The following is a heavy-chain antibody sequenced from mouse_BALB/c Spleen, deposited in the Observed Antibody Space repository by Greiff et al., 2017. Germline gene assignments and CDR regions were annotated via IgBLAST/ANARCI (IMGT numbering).Heavy chain of an antibody. CDR1: GYTFTDYA. Sequence: VKLMESGAELVRPGVSVKISCKGSGYTFTDYAMHWVKQSHAKSLEWIGVISTYYGDASYNQKFKGKATMTVDKSSSTAYMELARLTSEDSAIYYCARNDYLEAMDYWGQGTSVTVSS. CDR2: ISTYYGDA. J-gene: IGHJ4*01. CDR3: ARNDYLEAMDY. V-gene: IGHV1S137*01. D-gene: IGHD2-4*01.